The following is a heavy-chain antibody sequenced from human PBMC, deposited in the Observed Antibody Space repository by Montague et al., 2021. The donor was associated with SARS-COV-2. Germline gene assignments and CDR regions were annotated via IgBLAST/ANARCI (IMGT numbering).Heavy chain of an antibody. J-gene: IGHJ4*02. D-gene: IGHD4-23*01. CDR3: ARGGGGFALDY. Sequence: SETLSLTCSVSGGSISGHYWSWIRQPPGRGLEFVGYLHHSGSTSYNSAHRSRVTISLATSKNQFSLQLRSMTAADTAVYYCARGGGGFALDYWGQGTLVTVSS. CDR1: GGSISGHY. V-gene: IGHV4-59*11. CDR2: LHHSGST.